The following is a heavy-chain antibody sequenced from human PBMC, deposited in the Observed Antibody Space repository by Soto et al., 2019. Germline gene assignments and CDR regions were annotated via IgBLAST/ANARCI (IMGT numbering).Heavy chain of an antibody. J-gene: IGHJ5*02. CDR2: ISSSSGYI. V-gene: IGHV3-21*01. D-gene: IGHD6-13*01. Sequence: EVQLVESAGGLVKPGGSLRLSCAASGFTFSSYSMNWVRQAPGKGLEWVSSISSSSGYIYYADSVKGRFTISRDNAKNSLYLQMNSLRAEDTAVYYCARGRSSSWGDNWFDPWGQGTLVTVSS. CDR1: GFTFSSYS. CDR3: ARGRSSSWGDNWFDP.